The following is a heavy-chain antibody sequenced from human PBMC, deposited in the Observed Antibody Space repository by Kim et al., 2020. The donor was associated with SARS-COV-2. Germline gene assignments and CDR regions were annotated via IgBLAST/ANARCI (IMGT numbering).Heavy chain of an antibody. V-gene: IGHV3-11*04. Sequence: GGSLRLSCAASGFTFSDYYMSWIRQAPGKGLEWVSYISSSVSTIYYADSVKGRFTISRDNAKNSLYLQMNSLRAEDTAVYYCARVVHLLWFGGVEYYFDYWGQGTLVTVSS. CDR2: ISSSVSTI. D-gene: IGHD3-10*01. J-gene: IGHJ4*02. CDR3: ARVVHLLWFGGVEYYFDY. CDR1: GFTFSDYY.